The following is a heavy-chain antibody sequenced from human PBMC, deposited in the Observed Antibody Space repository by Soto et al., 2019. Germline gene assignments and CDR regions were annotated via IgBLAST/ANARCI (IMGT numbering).Heavy chain of an antibody. CDR3: ASGPYFEILTGYFDP. D-gene: IGHD3-9*01. CDR2: ISSSSTSV. V-gene: IGHV3-21*01. CDR1: GFTFSSYT. Sequence: EVRLVESGGGLVKPGGSLRLSCAASGFTFSSYTMNWVRQAPGKGLECVTSISSSSTSVYYADSVKGRFTISRDNAKNSLYLKMNSLRAEETAVYYCASGPYFEILTGYFDPWGQGTLVTVSS. J-gene: IGHJ5*02.